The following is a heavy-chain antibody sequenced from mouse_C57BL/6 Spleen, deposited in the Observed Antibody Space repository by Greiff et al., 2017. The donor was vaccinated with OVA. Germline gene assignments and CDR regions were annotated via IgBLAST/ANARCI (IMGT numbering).Heavy chain of an antibody. Sequence: QVQLQQSGPGLVAPSPSLSITCTVSGFSLTSYGVDWVRQPPGKGLEWLGVIWGGGSTNYNSALMSRLSNSKDNSKRQVILKKNSLQTDDTAVYYCAKRGGYYAMDYWGQGTSVTVSS. J-gene: IGHJ4*01. V-gene: IGHV2-9*01. CDR1: GFSLTSYG. CDR3: AKRGGYYAMDY. D-gene: IGHD1-1*02. CDR2: IWGGGST.